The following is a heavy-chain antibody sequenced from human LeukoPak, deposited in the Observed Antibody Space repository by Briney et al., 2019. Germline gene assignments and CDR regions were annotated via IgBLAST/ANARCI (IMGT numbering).Heavy chain of an antibody. CDR2: IGSSGINK. CDR1: GFIFSTYS. D-gene: IGHD3-22*01. J-gene: IGHJ4*02. V-gene: IGHV3-11*01. CDR3: ARRSSGYYFFDY. Sequence: GGSLRLSCGASGFIFSTYSMTWVRQAPGKGLEWVSYIGSSGINKYYADSVKGRFTISRDNAKNSLYLQTNSLRDEDTAVYYCARRSSGYYFFDYWGQGILVTVSS.